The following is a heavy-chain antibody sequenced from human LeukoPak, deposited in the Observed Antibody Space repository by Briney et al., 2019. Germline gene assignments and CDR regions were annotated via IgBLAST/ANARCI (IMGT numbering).Heavy chain of an antibody. D-gene: IGHD2-15*01. Sequence: SETLSLTYTVSGGSISSSSYYWGWIRQPPGKGLEWIGSIYYSGSTYYNPSLKSRVTISVDTSKNQFSLKLSSVTAADTAVYYCARTTEGYCRGRSCYSYYYYMDVWGKGTTVTVSS. CDR3: ARTTEGYCRGRSCYSYYYYMDV. J-gene: IGHJ6*03. CDR1: GGSISSSSYY. CDR2: IYYSGST. V-gene: IGHV4-39*07.